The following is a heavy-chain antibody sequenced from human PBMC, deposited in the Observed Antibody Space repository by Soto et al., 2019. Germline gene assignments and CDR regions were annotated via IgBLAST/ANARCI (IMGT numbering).Heavy chain of an antibody. D-gene: IGHD6-6*01. V-gene: IGHV1-69*06. CDR1: GGTFSSYA. J-gene: IGHJ6*02. CDR3: ASKNQYSSSYYYGMDV. Sequence: QVQLVQSGAEVKKPGSSVKVSCKASGGTFSSYAISWVRQAPGPGLEWMGGIIPIFGTANYAQKFQGRVTITADKSTSTAYMELSSLRSEDTAVYYCASKNQYSSSYYYGMDVWGQGTTVTVSS. CDR2: IIPIFGTA.